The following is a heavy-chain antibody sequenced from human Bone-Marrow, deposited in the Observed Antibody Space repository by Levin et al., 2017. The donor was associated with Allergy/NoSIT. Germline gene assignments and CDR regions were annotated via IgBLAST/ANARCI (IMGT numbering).Heavy chain of an antibody. J-gene: IGHJ5*02. D-gene: IGHD5-18*01. Sequence: ASVKVSCKASGYTFSNNGISWVRQAPGQGLQWLGWISAYNGLTNYAQKLRDRVTMTTDTSTSTAYMELRSLRSDDTAVYYCAKHDTALVGGWFDPWGQGTQVTVSS. V-gene: IGHV1-18*01. CDR1: GYTFSNNG. CDR2: ISAYNGLT. CDR3: AKHDTALVGGWFDP.